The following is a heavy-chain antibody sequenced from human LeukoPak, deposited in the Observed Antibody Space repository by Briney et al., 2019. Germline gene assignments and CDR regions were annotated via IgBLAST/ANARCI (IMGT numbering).Heavy chain of an antibody. D-gene: IGHD3-10*01. CDR2: IRYDGSNK. CDR3: AKDARYGSGSYGYFQH. Sequence: GGSLRLSCAASGFTFSSYGMHWVRQAPGKGLEWVAFIRYDGSNKYYADSVKGRFTISRDNSKSTLYLQMNSLRAEDTAVYYCAKDARYGSGSYGYFQHWGQGTLVTVSS. V-gene: IGHV3-30*02. CDR1: GFTFSSYG. J-gene: IGHJ1*01.